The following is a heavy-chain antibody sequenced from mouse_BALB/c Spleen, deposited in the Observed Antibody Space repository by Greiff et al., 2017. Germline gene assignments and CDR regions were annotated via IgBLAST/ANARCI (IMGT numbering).Heavy chain of an antibody. CDR2: IDPANGNT. D-gene: IGHD2-1*01. Sequence: VQLKQSGAELVKPGASVKLSCTASGFNIKDTYMHWVKQRPEQGLEWIGRIDPANGNTKYDPKFQGKATITADTSSNTAYLQLSSLTSEDTAVYYCARSRGNYGDYAMDYWGQGTSVTVSS. V-gene: IGHV14-3*02. CDR3: ARSRGNYGDYAMDY. J-gene: IGHJ4*01. CDR1: GFNIKDTY.